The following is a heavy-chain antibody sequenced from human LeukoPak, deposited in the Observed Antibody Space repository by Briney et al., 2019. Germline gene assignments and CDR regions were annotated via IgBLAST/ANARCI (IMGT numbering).Heavy chain of an antibody. CDR2: IKQDGSEK. CDR3: ASVVLGDGLLFDY. Sequence: GGSLRLSCAASGFTFSSYWMSWVRQAPGKGLEWVANIKQDGSEKYYVDSVKGRFTISRDNAKNSLYLQMNSLRAEDTAVYYCASVVLGDGLLFDYWGQGTLVTVSS. V-gene: IGHV3-7*01. J-gene: IGHJ4*02. D-gene: IGHD3-16*01. CDR1: GFTFSSYW.